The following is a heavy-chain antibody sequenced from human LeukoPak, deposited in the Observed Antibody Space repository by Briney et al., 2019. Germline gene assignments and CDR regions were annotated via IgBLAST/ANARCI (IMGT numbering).Heavy chain of an antibody. CDR3: ARRSSGSPPYYFGY. D-gene: IGHD1-26*01. CDR2: INSDGSST. CDR1: GLTFSSYW. Sequence: GGSLRLSCAASGLTFSSYWMHWVRQAPGKGLVWVSRINSDGSSTSYADSVKGRFTISRDDAKNTLYLQMNSLRAEDTAVYYCARRSSGSPPYYFGYWGQGTLVTVSS. V-gene: IGHV3-74*01. J-gene: IGHJ4*02.